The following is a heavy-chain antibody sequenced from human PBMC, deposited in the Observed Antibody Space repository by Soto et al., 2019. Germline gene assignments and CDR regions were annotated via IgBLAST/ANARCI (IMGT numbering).Heavy chain of an antibody. V-gene: IGHV4-31*01. D-gene: IGHD1-1*01. CDR2: IFYSGTT. CDR3: ARGVLY. Sequence: QVQLQESGPGLVKPSQTLSLTCTVSGGSISSGGYFWSWIRQPPGKGLEWIGNIFYSGTTYYNPXLXSXXTISVDTSKNQFSLKLSSVTAADTAVYFCARGVLYWGQGTLVTVSS. J-gene: IGHJ4*02. CDR1: GGSISSGGYF.